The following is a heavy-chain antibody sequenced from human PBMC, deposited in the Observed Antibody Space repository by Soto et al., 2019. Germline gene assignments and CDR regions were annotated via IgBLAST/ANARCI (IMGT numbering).Heavy chain of an antibody. CDR1: GFTFSGYA. CDR2: ISGGGDAT. CDR3: ARKVSGSTGRPDLWYFDL. V-gene: IGHV3-23*01. J-gene: IGHJ2*01. Sequence: EVQLLDSGGGLVQPGGSLRLSCAASGFTFSGYALTWVRQAPGKGLEWVSAISGGGDATFYADSVKGRFTISRDNSKNTLYLHMTTQRAEDTAVYYCARKVSGSTGRPDLWYFDLWGRGTLVTVSS. D-gene: IGHD3-10*01.